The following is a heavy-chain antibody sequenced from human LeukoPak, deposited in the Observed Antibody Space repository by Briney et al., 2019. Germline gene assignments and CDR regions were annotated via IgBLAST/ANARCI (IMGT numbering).Heavy chain of an antibody. V-gene: IGHV3-48*04. J-gene: IGHJ4*02. CDR3: ARCRLSDDGSSRYAY. Sequence: GGSLRLSCAASGFTFRTYGMNWVRQAPGKGLEWISYINSNSDTVHYSNSVEGRFTISRDNAKNTLYLQMDSLRGEDTAVYYCARCRLSDDGSSRYAYWGQGALVTVSS. CDR1: GFTFRTYG. CDR2: INSNSDTV. D-gene: IGHD6-25*01.